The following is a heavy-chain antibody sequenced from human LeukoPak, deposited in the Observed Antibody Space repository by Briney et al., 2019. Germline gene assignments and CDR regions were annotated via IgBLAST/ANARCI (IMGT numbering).Heavy chain of an antibody. Sequence: GGSLRLSCAASGFTVSSNYMSWVRQAPGKGLEWVSTISGSGGSTYYADSVKGRFTISRDNSKNTLYLQMHSLRAEDTAVYYCAKQQFYFDYWGQGTLVAVSS. CDR3: AKQQFYFDY. CDR2: ISGSGGST. D-gene: IGHD6-13*01. J-gene: IGHJ4*02. CDR1: GFTVSSNY. V-gene: IGHV3-23*01.